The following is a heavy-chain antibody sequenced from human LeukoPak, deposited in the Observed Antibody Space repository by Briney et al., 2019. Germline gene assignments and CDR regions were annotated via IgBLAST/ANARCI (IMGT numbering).Heavy chain of an antibody. V-gene: IGHV3-49*03. CDR1: GFTFGDYG. CDR3: SRNAYSSAYLGLDY. Sequence: GGFLRLSCTASGFTFGDYGMNWFRQAPGKGLEWVGFIRSKAYGGATEYAASVKGRFTISRDDSKSIAYLQMNSLKTEDTAVYYCSRNAYSSAYLGLDYWGQGTLVTVSS. CDR2: IRSKAYGGAT. J-gene: IGHJ4*02. D-gene: IGHD3-22*01.